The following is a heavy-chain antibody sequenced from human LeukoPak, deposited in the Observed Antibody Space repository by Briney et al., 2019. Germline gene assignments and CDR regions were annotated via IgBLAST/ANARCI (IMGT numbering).Heavy chain of an antibody. CDR2: ISSSSTYI. CDR1: GFTFSTYS. Sequence: GGSLRLSCAASGFTFSTYSLNWVRQAPGKGLEWVSSISSSSTYIYYADSVKGRFTISRDNAKNSLYLQMNSLRAEDTAVYYCARGPSGGFDYWGQGTLVTVSS. CDR3: ARGPSGGFDY. D-gene: IGHD4-23*01. V-gene: IGHV3-21*01. J-gene: IGHJ4*02.